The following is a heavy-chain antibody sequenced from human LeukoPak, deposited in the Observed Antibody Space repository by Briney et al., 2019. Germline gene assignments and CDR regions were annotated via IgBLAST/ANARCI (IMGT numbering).Heavy chain of an antibody. CDR1: GYTFTSYG. Sequence: AAVKVSCKASGYTFTSYGISWVRHAPGRGLEWMGWISAYNGNTNYAQKLQGRVTMTTDTSTSTAYMELRSLTSDDTAVYSCAREKYYYGSGSSYYFAYWGHGTQVTVS. J-gene: IGHJ4*01. V-gene: IGHV1-18*04. CDR3: AREKYYYGSGSSYYFAY. CDR2: ISAYNGNT. D-gene: IGHD3-10*01.